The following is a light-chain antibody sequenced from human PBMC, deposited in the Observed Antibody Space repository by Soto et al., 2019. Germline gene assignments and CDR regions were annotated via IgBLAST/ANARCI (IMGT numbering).Light chain of an antibody. V-gene: IGLV2-14*01. CDR1: SSDVGGYNH. CDR2: DVS. J-gene: IGLJ1*01. Sequence: QSGLTQPPSLSGSPGQSITIPCTGTSSDVGGYNHVSWYQQHPGKAPKLMIYDVSNRPSGVSNRFSGSKSGNTASLTISGLQAEDEDDYYCSSYTSSSTEVFGTGTKVTVL. CDR3: SSYTSSSTEV.